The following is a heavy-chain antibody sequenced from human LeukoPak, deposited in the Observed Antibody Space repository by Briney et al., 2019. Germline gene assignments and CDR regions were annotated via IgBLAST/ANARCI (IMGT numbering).Heavy chain of an antibody. Sequence: PGGSLRLSCAASGFTFSSYSMNWVRQAPGKGLEWVSSISTSSTYIYYADSVKGRFTNSRDNAKNSLYLQMNSLRAEDTAVYYCARDPPFIIGTTFFDYWGQGTLVTVSS. CDR2: ISTSSTYI. CDR1: GFTFSSYS. D-gene: IGHD1-20*01. J-gene: IGHJ4*02. CDR3: ARDPPFIIGTTFFDY. V-gene: IGHV3-21*01.